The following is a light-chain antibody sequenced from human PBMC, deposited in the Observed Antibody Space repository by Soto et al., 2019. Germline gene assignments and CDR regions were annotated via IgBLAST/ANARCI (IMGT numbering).Light chain of an antibody. CDR2: KAS. J-gene: IGKJ5*01. CDR1: QSLSIW. V-gene: IGKV1-5*03. Sequence: DIQMTQSPSTLSASIGDRVTITCRASQSLSIWLAWYQQKPGKAPKLLIYKASTLQSGVPSRFSGSGSGTDFTLTINNLQPEDFATYYCQQSHTFPITFGQGTRLEIK. CDR3: QQSHTFPIT.